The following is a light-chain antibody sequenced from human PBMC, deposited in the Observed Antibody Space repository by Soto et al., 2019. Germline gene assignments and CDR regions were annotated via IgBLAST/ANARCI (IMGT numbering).Light chain of an antibody. CDR3: QQGSDWPPRYT. CDR1: QSVSNS. V-gene: IGKV3-11*01. CDR2: GIS. Sequence: EMVLTQSPATLSLSPGERVTFSCRASQSVSNSLVWYQQKAGQAPRLLIYGISYRATGVPARFSGSGSGTDFTLTISSLEPEDFAIYYCQQGSDWPPRYTFGQGTKLEI. J-gene: IGKJ2*01.